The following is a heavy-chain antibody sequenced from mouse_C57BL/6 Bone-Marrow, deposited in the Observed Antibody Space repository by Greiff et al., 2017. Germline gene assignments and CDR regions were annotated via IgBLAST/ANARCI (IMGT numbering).Heavy chain of an antibody. CDR3: SRQVTTVLATKYFDV. CDR2: ISGGGGNT. J-gene: IGHJ1*03. D-gene: IGHD1-1*01. CDR1: GFTFSSYT. V-gene: IGHV5-9*01. Sequence: EVKLVESGGGLVKPGGSLKLSCAASGFTFSSYTMSWVRQTPEKRLQWVAAISGGGGNTYYPDSVKGRFPISIDNSKHILYLQMSSLRSEDTSLYYCSRQVTTVLATKYFDVWGTGTTVTVSS.